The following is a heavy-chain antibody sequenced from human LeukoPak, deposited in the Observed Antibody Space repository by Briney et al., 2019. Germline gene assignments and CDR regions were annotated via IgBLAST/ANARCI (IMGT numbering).Heavy chain of an antibody. CDR2: IYYSGST. D-gene: IGHD2-2*01. CDR3: AIRYCSSTSCYYNWFDP. CDR1: GDFINSADYY. Sequence: PSQTLSLTCSVSGDFINSADYYWAWIRQPPGKGLEWIGYIYYSGSTYYNPSLKSRVTISVDTSKNQFSLKLSSVTAADTAVYYCAIRYCSSTSCYYNWFDPWGQGTLVTVSS. V-gene: IGHV4-30-4*08. J-gene: IGHJ5*02.